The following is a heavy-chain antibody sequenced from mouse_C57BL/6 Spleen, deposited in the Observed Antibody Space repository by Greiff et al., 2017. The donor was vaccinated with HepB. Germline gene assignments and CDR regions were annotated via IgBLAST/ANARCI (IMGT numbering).Heavy chain of an antibody. J-gene: IGHJ4*01. CDR2: IDPSDSET. CDR3: ARTYYSNWDMDY. V-gene: IGHV1-52*01. Sequence: VQLQQPGAELVRPGSSVKLSCKASGYTFTSYWMHWVKQRPIQGLEWIGNIDPSDSETHYNQKFKDKATVTVDKSSSTAYMQLSSLTSEDSAVYYCARTYYSNWDMDYWGQGTSVTVSS. D-gene: IGHD2-5*01. CDR1: GYTFTSYW.